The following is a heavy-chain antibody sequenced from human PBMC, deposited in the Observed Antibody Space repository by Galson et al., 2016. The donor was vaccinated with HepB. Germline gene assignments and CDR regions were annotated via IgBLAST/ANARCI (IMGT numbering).Heavy chain of an antibody. V-gene: IGHV1-3*04. CDR2: INTGDGTT. J-gene: IGHJ4*02. D-gene: IGHD1-26*01. CDR1: GYTFAKYT. Sequence: SVKVSCKASGYTFAKYTVQWLRQAPGQRLEWMGWINTGDGTTKYSQKFQGRVTFTRDTSASTAYMELSSLRSEDTAVCYCVREVAATFRFDFWGPGTLVTVSS. CDR3: VREVAATFRFDF.